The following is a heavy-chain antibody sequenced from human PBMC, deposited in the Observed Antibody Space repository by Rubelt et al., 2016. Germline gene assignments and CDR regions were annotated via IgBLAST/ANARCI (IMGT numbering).Heavy chain of an antibody. CDR3: ALAPLEWSPFDY. CDR1: GYTFTSYG. Sequence: QVQLVQSGAEVKKPGASVKVSCKASGYTFTSYGISWVRQAPGQGLEWMGWISAYNGNTNYSQKLQGRVTMTTDTATSTAYLALRSLRADDTAVYYCALAPLEWSPFDYWGQGTLVTVSS. CDR2: ISAYNGNT. D-gene: IGHD3-3*01. V-gene: IGHV1-18*01. J-gene: IGHJ4*02.